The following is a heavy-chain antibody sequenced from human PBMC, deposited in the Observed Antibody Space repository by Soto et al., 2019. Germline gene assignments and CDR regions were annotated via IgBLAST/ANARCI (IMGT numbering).Heavy chain of an antibody. CDR1: GYTFTSYG. CDR2: ISAYNGNT. J-gene: IGHJ5*01. D-gene: IGHD1-7*01. V-gene: IGHV1-18*01. CDR3: ARVPRRAGTTKRDWFDS. Sequence: ASVKVSCKASGYTFTSYGISWVRQAPGQGLEWMGWISAYNGNTNYAQKLQGRVTMTTDTSTSTAYMELRSLRSDDTAVYYCARVPRRAGTTKRDWFDSWGQGTLVPVSS.